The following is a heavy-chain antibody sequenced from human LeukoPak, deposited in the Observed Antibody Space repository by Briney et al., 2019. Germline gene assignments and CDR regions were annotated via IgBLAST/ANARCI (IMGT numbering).Heavy chain of an antibody. Sequence: RSGGSLRLSCAASGFTFSSYWMHWVRQAPGKGLVWVSRINSDGSSTSYADSVKGRFTISRDNAKNTLYLQMNSLRAEDTAVYYCAREQQHWDAFDIWGQGTMVTVSS. CDR2: INSDGSST. J-gene: IGHJ3*02. CDR3: AREQQHWDAFDI. D-gene: IGHD6-13*01. CDR1: GFTFSSYW. V-gene: IGHV3-74*01.